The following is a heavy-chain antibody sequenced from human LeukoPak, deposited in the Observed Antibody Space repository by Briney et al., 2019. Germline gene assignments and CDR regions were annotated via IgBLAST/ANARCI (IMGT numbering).Heavy chain of an antibody. D-gene: IGHD3-22*01. V-gene: IGHV3-23*01. Sequence: GGSLRLSCAASGFTFSSYAMNWVRQAPGKGLEWVSGISGSATSTYYADSVKGRFAISRDNPKNTLYLQMNSLRAEDTAAYYCAKFVNYDSTGLKTAFDSWGQGTLVTVSS. CDR1: GFTFSSYA. CDR2: ISGSATST. J-gene: IGHJ4*02. CDR3: AKFVNYDSTGLKTAFDS.